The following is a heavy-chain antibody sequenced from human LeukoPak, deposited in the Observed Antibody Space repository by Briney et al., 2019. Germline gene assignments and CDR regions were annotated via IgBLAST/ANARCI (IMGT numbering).Heavy chain of an antibody. V-gene: IGHV3-21*01. D-gene: IGHD2-21*02. CDR3: ARQAYCGGDCLADFDY. CDR1: GFTFSSYS. J-gene: IGHJ4*02. CDR2: ISSSSSYI. Sequence: GGSLRLSCAACGFTFSSYSMNWVRQAPGKGLEWVSSISSSSSYIYYADSVKGRFTISRDNAKNSLYLQMNSLRAEDTAVYYCARQAYCGGDCLADFDYWGRGTLVTVSS.